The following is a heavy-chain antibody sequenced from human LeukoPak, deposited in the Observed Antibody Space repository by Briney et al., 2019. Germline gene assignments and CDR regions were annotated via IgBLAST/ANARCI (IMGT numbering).Heavy chain of an antibody. CDR1: GFPFSDYA. Sequence: GGPLRFSCSASGFPFSDYAMVWVRQGPGLGLEWLFGAARDGITSPAADSVKVRLTTSRANSQATLDLHMKSPRVEATAVYYCAKTPYNSWGLWNYFDSWGQGTRVTVSS. V-gene: IGHV3-23*03. CDR3: AKTPYNSWGLWNYFDS. J-gene: IGHJ4*02. CDR2: AARDGITS. D-gene: IGHD7-27*01.